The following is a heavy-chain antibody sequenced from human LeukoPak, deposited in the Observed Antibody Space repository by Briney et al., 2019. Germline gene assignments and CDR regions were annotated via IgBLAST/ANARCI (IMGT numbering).Heavy chain of an antibody. D-gene: IGHD4-17*01. Sequence: GGSLRLSCAASGFTFSGSAMHWVRQASGKGLEWVGRIRSKANSYATAYAASVKGRFTISRDDSKNTAYLQVNSLKTEDTAVYYCTSSYGDYVYYYYGMDVWGQGTTVTVSS. J-gene: IGHJ6*02. V-gene: IGHV3-73*01. CDR2: IRSKANSYAT. CDR3: TSSYGDYVYYYYGMDV. CDR1: GFTFSGSA.